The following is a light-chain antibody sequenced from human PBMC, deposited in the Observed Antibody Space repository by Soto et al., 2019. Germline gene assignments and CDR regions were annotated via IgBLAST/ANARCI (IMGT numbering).Light chain of an antibody. V-gene: IGKV3-15*01. Sequence: EIVITHSPATLSVSPGERATLSCRASQSVSSNLAWYQQKPGQTPRLLIFDASTRATGIPARFSGSGSGTEFALTISSLQSEDFAVYYCQQYNKWPLITFGQGTRLEIK. J-gene: IGKJ5*01. CDR1: QSVSSN. CDR3: QQYNKWPLIT. CDR2: DAS.